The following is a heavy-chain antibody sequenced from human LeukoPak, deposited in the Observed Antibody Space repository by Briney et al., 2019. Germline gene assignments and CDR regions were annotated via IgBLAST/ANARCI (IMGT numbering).Heavy chain of an antibody. D-gene: IGHD5-12*01. CDR1: GYSFTSYW. CDR3: ARHVDIVATVWEGQFDY. Sequence: GESLKISCKGSGYSFTSYWIGWVRQMPGKGLEWMGIIYPGDSDTRYSPSFQGQVTISADKSISTAYPQWSSLKASDTAMYYCARHVDIVATVWEGQFDYWGQGTLVTVSS. CDR2: IYPGDSDT. J-gene: IGHJ4*02. V-gene: IGHV5-51*01.